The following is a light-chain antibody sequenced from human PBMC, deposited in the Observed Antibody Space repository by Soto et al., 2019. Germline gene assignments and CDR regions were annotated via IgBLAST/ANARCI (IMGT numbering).Light chain of an antibody. Sequence: QSALTQPASVSGSPGQSITISCTGTSSDVGGYNYVSWYQQHPGKAPKLMIYEVSNRPSGVSNRFSGSKSGNTASLTISGLQVEDEADYYCSSYTSSSTLAVVFGGGTKVTVL. CDR2: EVS. CDR3: SSYTSSSTLAVV. CDR1: SSDVGGYNY. V-gene: IGLV2-14*01. J-gene: IGLJ2*01.